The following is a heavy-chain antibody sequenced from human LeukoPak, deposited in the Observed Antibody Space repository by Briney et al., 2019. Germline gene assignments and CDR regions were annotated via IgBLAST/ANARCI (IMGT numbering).Heavy chain of an antibody. Sequence: SETLSLTCTVSGGSISSSSYFWGWIRQSPGKGLEWIASITYSGTTYYNPSLKSRVTISVDRSKNQFSLKLSSVTAADTAVYYCARGTDRQLIDYWGQGTLVTVSS. CDR3: ARGTDRQLIDY. CDR1: GGSISSSSYF. CDR2: ITYSGTT. J-gene: IGHJ4*02. D-gene: IGHD2/OR15-2a*01. V-gene: IGHV4-39*07.